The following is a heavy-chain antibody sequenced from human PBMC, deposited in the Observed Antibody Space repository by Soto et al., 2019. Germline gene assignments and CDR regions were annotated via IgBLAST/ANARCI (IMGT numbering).Heavy chain of an antibody. J-gene: IGHJ4*02. Sequence: PGGSLRLSCAASGFTFSSYAMSWVRQAPKKGLEWVSTISGSGGTTYYADSVKGRLTRSRDNSKNTLYLQMNSLRVEDTAVYYCAKNNMGYYLDYWGQGTLVTVSS. CDR1: GFTFSSYA. V-gene: IGHV3-23*01. CDR2: ISGSGGTT. CDR3: AKNNMGYYLDY. D-gene: IGHD3-10*01.